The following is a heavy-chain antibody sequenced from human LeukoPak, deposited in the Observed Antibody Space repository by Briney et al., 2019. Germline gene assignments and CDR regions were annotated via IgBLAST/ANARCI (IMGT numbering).Heavy chain of an antibody. CDR1: GFTFSGYW. Sequence: GGSLRLSCAASGFTFSGYWMSWVRQAPGKGLEWVANIKQDGSEKYYVDSVKGRFTISRDNAKNSLYLQMNSLRAEDTAVYYCARVSVRRNRYCSSTSCYNTDYFDYWGQGTLVTVSS. J-gene: IGHJ4*02. CDR2: IKQDGSEK. CDR3: ARVSVRRNRYCSSTSCYNTDYFDY. D-gene: IGHD2-2*02. V-gene: IGHV3-7*01.